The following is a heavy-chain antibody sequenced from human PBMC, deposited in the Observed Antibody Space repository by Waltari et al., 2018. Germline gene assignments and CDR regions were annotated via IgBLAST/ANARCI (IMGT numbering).Heavy chain of an antibody. CDR3: AIGGYAGGGGFGP. V-gene: IGHV1-8*03. J-gene: IGHJ5*02. CDR2: MNPDSGVT. D-gene: IGHD3-16*01. CDR1: GHTFTTYD. Sequence: QVQLVQSGAEAKKPGASVKVSCQASGHTFTTYDINWVRQAPGQGLEWRGGMNPDSGVTGYAQKFQGRVSITRDISIRTAYMGLGVLGSEDAAMYYCAIGGYAGGGGFGPWGQGTLVTVSS.